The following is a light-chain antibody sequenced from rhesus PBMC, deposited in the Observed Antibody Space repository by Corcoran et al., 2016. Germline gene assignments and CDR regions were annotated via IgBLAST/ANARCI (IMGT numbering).Light chain of an antibody. CDR1: SSDIGGYNR. CDR3: CSYAGSNTFI. J-gene: IGLJ1*01. Sequence: QAAPTQSPSVSGSPGQSVTISCTGTSSDIGGYNRVSWYQQYPGKVPKLVIYEVSKRPSGVSDRFSGSKSGNTASLTISGLKAEDEADYYCCSYAGSNTFIFGAGTRLTVL. CDR2: EVS. V-gene: IGLV2-13*03.